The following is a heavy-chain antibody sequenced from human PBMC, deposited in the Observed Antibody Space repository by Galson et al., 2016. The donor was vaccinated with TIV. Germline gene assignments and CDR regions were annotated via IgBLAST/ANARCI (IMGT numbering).Heavy chain of an antibody. D-gene: IGHD1-26*01. Sequence: SLRLSCSASGITVAANYMTWVRQTPGGGLEWVSTIYSAGETFYADSVKGRFTISRDASKNTLYLQMNGLRTEDTAVYYCARDRIVDATYYYYYYGMDVWGQGTAVTVSS. CDR2: IYSAGET. CDR3: ARDRIVDATYYYYYYGMDV. J-gene: IGHJ6*02. CDR1: GITVAANY. V-gene: IGHV3-66*02.